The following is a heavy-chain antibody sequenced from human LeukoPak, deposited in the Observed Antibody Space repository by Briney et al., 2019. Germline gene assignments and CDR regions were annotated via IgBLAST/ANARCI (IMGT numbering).Heavy chain of an antibody. CDR1: GGTFSSYA. CDR3: ARHRGSVVTAVAPNDY. CDR2: IIPIFGTA. Sequence: GASVKVSCKASGGTFSSYAISWVRQAPGQGLEWMGGIIPIFGTANYAQKFQGRVTITADESTSTAYMELSSLRSDDTAVYYCARHRGSVVTAVAPNDYWGQGTLVTVSS. J-gene: IGHJ4*02. D-gene: IGHD2-21*02. V-gene: IGHV1-69*13.